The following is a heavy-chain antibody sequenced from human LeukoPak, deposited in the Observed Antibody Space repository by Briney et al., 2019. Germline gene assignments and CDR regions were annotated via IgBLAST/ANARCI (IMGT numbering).Heavy chain of an antibody. CDR2: IYSGGST. V-gene: IGHV3-66*01. CDR1: GFTVSSNY. D-gene: IGHD5-12*01. Sequence: PGGSLRLSCAASGFTVSSNYMSWVRQAPGKGLEWVSVIYSGGSTYYADSVKGRFTISRDNSKNTLYLQMNSLRAEDTAVYYRARAPRYSGYDSNISWGQGTLVTVSS. CDR3: ARAPRYSGYDSNIS. J-gene: IGHJ5*02.